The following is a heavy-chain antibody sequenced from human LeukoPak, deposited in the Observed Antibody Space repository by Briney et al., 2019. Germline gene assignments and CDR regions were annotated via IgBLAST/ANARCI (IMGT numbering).Heavy chain of an antibody. Sequence: SETLSLTCTVSGGSISSSSYYWGWIRQPPGKGLEWIGSIYYSGSTYYNPSLKSRVTISVDTSKDQFSLKLSSVTAADTAVYYCASGVTAAAGIFDYWGQGTLVTVSS. CDR3: ASGVTAAAGIFDY. CDR2: IYYSGST. CDR1: GGSISSSSYY. V-gene: IGHV4-39*01. J-gene: IGHJ4*02. D-gene: IGHD6-13*01.